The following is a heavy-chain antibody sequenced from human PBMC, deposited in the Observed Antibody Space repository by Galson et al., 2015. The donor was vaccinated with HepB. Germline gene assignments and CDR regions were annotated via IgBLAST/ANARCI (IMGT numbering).Heavy chain of an antibody. CDR2: INGGSTAT. V-gene: IGHV3-23*01. CDR1: GFTFSSYA. Sequence: SLRLSCAASGFTFSSYAMSWVRQAPGKGLEWVSAINGGSTATYYVDSVKGRFTISRDNSKNTLHLQMNSLRAEDTAVYYCAKAGYCGNTSCYYHFTYWGQGTLVAVSS. J-gene: IGHJ4*02. D-gene: IGHD2-2*01. CDR3: AKAGYCGNTSCYYHFTY.